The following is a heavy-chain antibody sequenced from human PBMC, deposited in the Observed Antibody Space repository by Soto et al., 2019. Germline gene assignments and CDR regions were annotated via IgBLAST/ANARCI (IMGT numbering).Heavy chain of an antibody. CDR1: GYTFTIYA. V-gene: IGHV1-3*01. Sequence: ASVKVSCKASGYTFTIYAMHWVRQAPGQRLEWMGWVNAGNGNTKYSQKFQGRVTITRDTSASTAYMELSSLRSEDTAVYYCARAGHAYYFDYWGQGTLVTVSS. CDR3: ARAGHAYYFDY. J-gene: IGHJ4*02. CDR2: VNAGNGNT.